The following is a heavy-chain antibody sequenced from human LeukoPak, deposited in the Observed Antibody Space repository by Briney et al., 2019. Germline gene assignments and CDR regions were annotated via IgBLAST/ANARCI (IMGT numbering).Heavy chain of an antibody. J-gene: IGHJ5*01. CDR2: INHSGST. Sequence: KPSETLSLTCAVYGGSFSGFYWTWIRQPPGKGLEWIGEINHSGSTNYNPSLKRRVTISVDTSKNQLTLKLSSVTAADTAVYYCARDGSPSCSGGSCYSIDSWGQGTLVTVSS. D-gene: IGHD2-15*01. CDR3: ARDGSPSCSGGSCYSIDS. V-gene: IGHV4-34*01. CDR1: GGSFSGFY.